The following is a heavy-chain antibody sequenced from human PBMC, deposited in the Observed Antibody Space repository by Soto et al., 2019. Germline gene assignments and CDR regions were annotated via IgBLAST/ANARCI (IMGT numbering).Heavy chain of an antibody. V-gene: IGHV1-18*01. D-gene: IGHD1-26*01. Sequence: QVQLVQSGAEVKKPGASVKVSCKASGYTFTSYGISWVRQAPGQGLEWMGWISAYNGNTNYAQKLQGRVTMTTDTSTSTVCMELRSLRSDDTAVYSCARASGSSYWFDPWGQGTPVTVSS. CDR1: GYTFTSYG. CDR3: ARASGSSYWFDP. J-gene: IGHJ5*02. CDR2: ISAYNGNT.